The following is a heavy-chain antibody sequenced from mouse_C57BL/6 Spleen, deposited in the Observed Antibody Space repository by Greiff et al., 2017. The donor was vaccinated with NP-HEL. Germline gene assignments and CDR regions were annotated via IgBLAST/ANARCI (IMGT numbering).Heavy chain of an antibody. CDR3: ARVGTTVAHFDY. V-gene: IGHV1-69*01. CDR1: GYTFTSYW. J-gene: IGHJ2*01. CDR2: IDPSDSYT. Sequence: QVQLQQPGAELVMPGASVKLSCKASGYTFTSYWMHWVKQRPGQGLEWIGEIDPSDSYTNYNQKFKGKSTLTVDKSSSTAYMQLSSLTSEDSAVYYGARVGTTVAHFDYWGQGTTLTVSS. D-gene: IGHD1-1*01.